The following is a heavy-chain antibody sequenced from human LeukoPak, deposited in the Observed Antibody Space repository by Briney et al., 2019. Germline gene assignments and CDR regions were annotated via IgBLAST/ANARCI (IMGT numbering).Heavy chain of an antibody. J-gene: IGHJ4*02. CDR2: IYHSGST. CDR3: AREIGKGNHIDY. V-gene: IGHV4-39*07. D-gene: IGHD2/OR15-2a*01. CDR1: GGSISSSSYY. Sequence: SETLSLTCTVSGGSISSSSYYWGCIRQPPGKGLECIGSIYHSGSTYYNPSLKSRVTISVDASKNQFSLKLSSVTAADTAVYYCAREIGKGNHIDYWGQGTLVTVSS.